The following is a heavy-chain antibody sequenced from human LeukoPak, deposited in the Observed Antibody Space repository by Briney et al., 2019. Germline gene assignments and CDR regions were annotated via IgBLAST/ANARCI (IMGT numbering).Heavy chain of an antibody. D-gene: IGHD6-13*01. Sequence: GGSLRLSCAASGFTFSSYGMHWVRQAPGKGLEWVAVIWYDGSSKYYADSVKGRFTISRDNSKNTLYLQMNSLRAEDTAVYYCARDAARGWFDPWGQGTLVTVSS. CDR2: IWYDGSSK. J-gene: IGHJ5*02. V-gene: IGHV3-33*01. CDR1: GFTFSSYG. CDR3: ARDAARGWFDP.